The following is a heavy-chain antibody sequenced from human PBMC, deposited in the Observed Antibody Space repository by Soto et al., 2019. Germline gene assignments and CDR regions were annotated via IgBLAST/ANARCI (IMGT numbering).Heavy chain of an antibody. CDR1: GGSFSGYQ. CDR3: ARGLILWFGELSRRGGYYYYMDV. V-gene: IGHV4-34*01. J-gene: IGHJ6*03. CDR2: INDSGNI. Sequence: QVQLQQWGAGLLKPSETLSLTCAVYGGSFSGYQWSWIRQTPGKGLEWIGEINDSGNINYNPSLKSRVTILLDTPKKQNSLKLSSVTAADTAVYYCARGLILWFGELSRRGGYYYYMDVWGKGTTVIVSS. D-gene: IGHD3-10*01.